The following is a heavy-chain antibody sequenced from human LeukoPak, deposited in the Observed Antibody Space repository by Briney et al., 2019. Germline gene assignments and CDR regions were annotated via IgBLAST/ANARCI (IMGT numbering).Heavy chain of an antibody. CDR1: GFTFSSYW. CDR3: ASTDVVWYYYGSGSYPSWFDP. J-gene: IGHJ5*02. D-gene: IGHD3-10*01. Sequence: GSLRLSCAASGFTFSSYWMSWVRQAPGKGLEWVANIKQDGSEKYYVDSVKGRFTISRDNAKNSLYLQMNSLRAEDTAVYYCASTDVVWYYYGSGSYPSWFDPWGQGTLVTVSS. CDR2: IKQDGSEK. V-gene: IGHV3-7*01.